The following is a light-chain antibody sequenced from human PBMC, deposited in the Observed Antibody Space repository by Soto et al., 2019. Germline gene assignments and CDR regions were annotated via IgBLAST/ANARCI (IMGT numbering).Light chain of an antibody. CDR2: AAS. Sequence: DIQMTQSPSSLSASVGDRVIISCRASQGIRNDLAWYQQRPGKAPKRLIYAASTLQSGVPSRFSGTGAGTEFTLTIDSLQPEDFAIYYCAQHNSYPVTFGGGTKVEIK. CDR1: QGIRND. V-gene: IGKV1-17*01. J-gene: IGKJ4*01. CDR3: AQHNSYPVT.